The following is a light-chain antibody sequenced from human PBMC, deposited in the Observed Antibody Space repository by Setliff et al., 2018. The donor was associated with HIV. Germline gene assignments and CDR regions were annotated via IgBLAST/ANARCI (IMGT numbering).Light chain of an antibody. J-gene: IGLJ1*01. CDR1: SSDVGGYYS. Sequence: QSVLTQPASVSGSPGQSITISCTGISSDVGGYYSVSWYQQHPGKAPKLMIYDVNNRPSGVPDRFSGSKSGNTASLTISGLQAEDEADYYCSSYTSISTYVFGTGTKVTVL. CDR3: SSYTSISTYV. V-gene: IGLV2-14*03. CDR2: DVN.